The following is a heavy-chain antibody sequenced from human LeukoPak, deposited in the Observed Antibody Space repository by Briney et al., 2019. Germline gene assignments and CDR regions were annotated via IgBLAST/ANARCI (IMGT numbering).Heavy chain of an antibody. CDR2: IYYTGT. J-gene: IGHJ4*02. D-gene: IGHD7-27*01. V-gene: IGHV4-59*01. Sequence: KTSETLSLTCAVYGGSFSDYYWSWIRQSPGKGLEWIGYIYYTGTSYNPSLKSRVTISADTSKNQFSLNLSSVTAADTAVYYCASRKLGNDYWGQGTLVTVSS. CDR3: ASRKLGNDY. CDR1: GGSFSDYY.